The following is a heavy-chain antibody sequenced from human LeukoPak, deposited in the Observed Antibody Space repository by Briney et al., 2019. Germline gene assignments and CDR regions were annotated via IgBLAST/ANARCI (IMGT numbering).Heavy chain of an antibody. D-gene: IGHD4-17*01. CDR2: ISWNSGSI. CDR1: GFTFSSYA. J-gene: IGHJ4*02. CDR3: AKARTTVTTQHYFDY. V-gene: IGHV3-9*01. Sequence: GGSLRLSCAASGFTFSSYAMSWVRQAPGKGLEWVSGISWNSGSIGYADSVKGRFTISRDNAKNSLYLQMNSLRAEDTALYYCAKARTTVTTQHYFDYWGQGTLVTVSS.